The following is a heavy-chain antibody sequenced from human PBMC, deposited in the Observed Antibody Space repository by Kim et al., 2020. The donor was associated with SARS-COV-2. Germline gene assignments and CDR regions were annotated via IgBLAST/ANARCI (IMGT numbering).Heavy chain of an antibody. V-gene: IGHV4-30-2*01. CDR1: GGSISSGGYS. Sequence: SETLSLTCAVSGGSISSGGYSWSWIRQPPGKGLEWIGYIYHSGSTYYNPSLKSRVTISVDRSKNQFSLKLSSVTAADTAVYYCARDRGQVGYCSGGSCYSENWFDPWGQGTLVTVSS. CDR2: IYHSGST. D-gene: IGHD2-15*01. CDR3: ARDRGQVGYCSGGSCYSENWFDP. J-gene: IGHJ5*02.